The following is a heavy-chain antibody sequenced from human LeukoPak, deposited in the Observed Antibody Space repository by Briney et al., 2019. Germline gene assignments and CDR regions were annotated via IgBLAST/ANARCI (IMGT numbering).Heavy chain of an antibody. V-gene: IGHV4-4*07. Sequence: PSETLSLTCTVSGVSISSYYWSWIRQSAGKRLEWVGRIYISGHTNYNPSLQSRVTMSVDTSKNQFSLRLSSVTAADAAVYYCARNLIAGPGTWDWFDPWGHGALVTVSS. J-gene: IGHJ5*02. CDR3: ARNLIAGPGTWDWFDP. CDR2: IYISGHT. CDR1: GVSISSYY. D-gene: IGHD6-13*01.